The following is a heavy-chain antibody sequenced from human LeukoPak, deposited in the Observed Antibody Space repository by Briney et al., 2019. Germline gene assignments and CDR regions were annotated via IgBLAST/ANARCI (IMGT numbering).Heavy chain of an antibody. CDR2: IIPIFGTA. CDR1: GYTFISYY. CDR3: AIGSTSSSFDY. Sequence: ASVKVSCKASGYTFISYYMHWVRQAPGQGLEWMGGIIPIFGTANYAQKFQGRVTITADESTSTAYMELSSLRSEDTAVYYCAIGSTSSSFDYWGQGTLVTVSS. J-gene: IGHJ4*02. V-gene: IGHV1-69*13. D-gene: IGHD2-2*01.